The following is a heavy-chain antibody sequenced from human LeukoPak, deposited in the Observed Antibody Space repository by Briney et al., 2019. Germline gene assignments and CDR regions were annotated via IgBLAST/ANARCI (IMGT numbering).Heavy chain of an antibody. D-gene: IGHD2-2*01. CDR2: MKHSGST. V-gene: IGHV4-34*01. Sequence: SETLSLTCAVYGASFNDYYWSWIRQPPGKGLEWIGEMKHSGSTNHSPSLKSRVTISVDTSKNQFSLKLNSVTAADTAVYYCARGVVVPAAMRGYYYYYGMDVWGKGTTVTVSS. CDR3: ARGVVVPAAMRGYYYYYGMDV. CDR1: GASFNDYY. J-gene: IGHJ6*04.